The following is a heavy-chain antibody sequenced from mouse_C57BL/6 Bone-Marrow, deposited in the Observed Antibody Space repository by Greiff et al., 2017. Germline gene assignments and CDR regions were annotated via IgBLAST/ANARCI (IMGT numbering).Heavy chain of an antibody. V-gene: IGHV2-6-1*01. J-gene: IGHJ4*01. CDR1: GFSLTSYG. CDR3: ARHRILDYAMDY. CDR2: IWSDGST. Sequence: VQRVESGPGLVAPSQSLSITCTVSGFSLTSYGVHWVRQPPGKGLEWLVVIWSDGSTTYYSASKSRLSISKDNSKSQVFLKMNSLQTDDTAMYYCARHRILDYAMDYWGQGTSVTVSS.